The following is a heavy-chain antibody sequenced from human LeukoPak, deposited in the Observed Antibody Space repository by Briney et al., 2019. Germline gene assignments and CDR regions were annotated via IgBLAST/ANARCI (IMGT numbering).Heavy chain of an antibody. V-gene: IGHV4-59*12. CDR3: VRDASETMNGNY. J-gene: IGHJ4*02. CDR2: IYYSGGT. Sequence: PSETLSLTCTVSGGSISSYYWSWIRQPPGKGLEWIGYIYYSGGTNYNPSLKSRVTISVDTSKNQFSLKLSSVTAEDTAVYYCVRDASETMNGNYWGQGTLVTVSS. CDR1: GGSISSYY. D-gene: IGHD1-1*01.